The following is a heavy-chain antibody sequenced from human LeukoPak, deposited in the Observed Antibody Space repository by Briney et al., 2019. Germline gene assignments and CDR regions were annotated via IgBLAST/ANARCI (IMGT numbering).Heavy chain of an antibody. CDR2: IYHSGST. CDR3: ARHGGKKYNWFDP. Sequence: PSETLSLTCAVSGYSISSGYCWGCIRQPPGKGLERIGSIYHSGSTYYNPSLKSRVTISVDTSKNQFSLKLSSVTAADTAVYYCARHGGKKYNWFDPWGQGTLVTVSS. J-gene: IGHJ5*02. D-gene: IGHD1-26*01. CDR1: GYSISSGYC. V-gene: IGHV4-38-2*01.